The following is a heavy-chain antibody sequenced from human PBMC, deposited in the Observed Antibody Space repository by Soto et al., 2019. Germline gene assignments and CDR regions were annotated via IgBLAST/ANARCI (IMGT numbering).Heavy chain of an antibody. D-gene: IGHD3-10*01. CDR3: AGGCFDYGPGRMDV. J-gene: IGHJ6*04. V-gene: IGHV3-74*01. Sequence: EVQLVESGGGLLQPGGSLTLSCTASGFTFSTYWMHWGRQAPGKGLVWVSRTKSDGSSTSYTDSVKGRFSISRDNEYNTLQWQMSNVRAEDEAVYYGAGGCFDYGPGRMDVWGKGTTVIVSS. CDR1: GFTFSTYW. CDR2: TKSDGSST.